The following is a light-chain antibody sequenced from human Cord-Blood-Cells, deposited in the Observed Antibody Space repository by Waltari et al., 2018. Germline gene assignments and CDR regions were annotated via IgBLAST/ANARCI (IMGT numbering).Light chain of an antibody. V-gene: IGKV2-28*01. CDR1: QSLLHSNGYNC. CDR3: MQALQTPWT. CDR2: LGS. Sequence: DIVMTQSPLSLPVTPGEPASISCRSSQSLLHSNGYNCLDWYLQKPGQSPQLLIYLGSNRSSGVPDRFSGSGSGTDFTLKISRVEAEDVGVYYCMQALQTPWTFGQGTKMEIK. J-gene: IGKJ1*01.